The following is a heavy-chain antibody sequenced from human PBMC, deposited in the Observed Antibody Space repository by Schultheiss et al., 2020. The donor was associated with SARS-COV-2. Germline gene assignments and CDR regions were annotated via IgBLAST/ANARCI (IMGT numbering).Heavy chain of an antibody. CDR2: INHGGIT. J-gene: IGHJ6*03. Sequence: SETLSLTCAVYGGSFSGYYWSWIRQPPGKGLEWIGEINHGGITNYNPSLKSRVTISVDTSKNQFSLKLSSVTAADTAVYYCARESYDFWSGYLPAYYYMDVWGKGTTVTVSS. CDR1: GGSFSGYY. D-gene: IGHD3-3*01. CDR3: ARESYDFWSGYLPAYYYMDV. V-gene: IGHV4-34*01.